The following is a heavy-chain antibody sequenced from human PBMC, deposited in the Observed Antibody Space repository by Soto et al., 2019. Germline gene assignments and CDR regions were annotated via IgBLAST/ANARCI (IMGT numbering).Heavy chain of an antibody. V-gene: IGHV1-69*13. CDR2: IIPIFGTA. CDR1: GGTFSSYA. Sequence: ASVKVSCKASGGTFSSYAISWVRQAPGQGLEWMGGIIPIFGTANYAQKFQGRVTITADESTSTAYMELSSLRSEDTAVYYCARGSDSSSDYYYGMDVWGQGTTVTVSS. D-gene: IGHD2-21*01. CDR3: ARGSDSSSDYYYGMDV. J-gene: IGHJ6*02.